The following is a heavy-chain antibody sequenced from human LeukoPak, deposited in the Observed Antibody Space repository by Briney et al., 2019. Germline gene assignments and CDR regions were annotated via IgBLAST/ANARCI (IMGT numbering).Heavy chain of an antibody. Sequence: ASVKVSCKASGYTFTSYYMHWVRQAPGQGLEWMGIINPSGGSTSYAQKFDGRVTMTRDMSTSTVYMELSSLRSEDTAVYYCARDNEYCSSTSCYLRTTNWFDPWGQGTLVTVSS. J-gene: IGHJ5*02. CDR3: ARDNEYCSSTSCYLRTTNWFDP. CDR1: GYTFTSYY. D-gene: IGHD2-2*01. CDR2: INPSGGST. V-gene: IGHV1-46*01.